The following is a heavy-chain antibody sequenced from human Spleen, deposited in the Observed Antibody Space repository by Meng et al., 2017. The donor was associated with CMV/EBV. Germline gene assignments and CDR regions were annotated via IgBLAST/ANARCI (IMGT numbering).Heavy chain of an antibody. D-gene: IGHD3-9*01. CDR2: MNPNSGNT. J-gene: IGHJ6*02. V-gene: IGHV1-8*01. Sequence: ASVKVSCKASGYTFTSYDINWVRQATGQGLEWMGWMNPNSGNTGYAQKFQGRVTMTRNTSISTAYMELSSLRSEDTAVYYCASNAGLRYFDWLPEHLYYYGMDVWDQGTTVTVSS. CDR3: ASNAGLRYFDWLPEHLYYYGMDV. CDR1: GYTFTSYD.